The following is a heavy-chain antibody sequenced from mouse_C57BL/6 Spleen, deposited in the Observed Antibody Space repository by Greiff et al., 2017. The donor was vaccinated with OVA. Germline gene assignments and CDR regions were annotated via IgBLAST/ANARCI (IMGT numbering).Heavy chain of an antibody. CDR3: ARGQYYYGSSYEAMDY. V-gene: IGHV1-82*01. CDR2: IYPGDGDT. J-gene: IGHJ4*01. CDR1: GYAFSSSW. Sequence: QVQLQQSGPELVKPGASVKISCKASGYAFSSSWMNWVKQRPGKGLEWIGRIYPGDGDTNYNGKFKGKATLTADKSSSTAYMQLSSLTSEDSAVYFCARGQYYYGSSYEAMDYWGQGTSVTVSA. D-gene: IGHD1-1*01.